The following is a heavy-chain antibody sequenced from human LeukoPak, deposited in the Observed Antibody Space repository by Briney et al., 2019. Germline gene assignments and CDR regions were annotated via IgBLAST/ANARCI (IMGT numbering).Heavy chain of an antibody. V-gene: IGHV3-48*03. CDR1: GFTFSSYE. CDR2: ISSSGSTI. J-gene: IGHJ4*02. Sequence: GGSLRLSCAASGFTFSSYEMNWVRQAPGKGLEWVSYISSSGSTIYYADSVKGRFTISRDSAKNSLYLQMNSLRAEDTAVYYCARELLWFGEFTNWGQGTLVTVSS. D-gene: IGHD3-10*01. CDR3: ARELLWFGEFTN.